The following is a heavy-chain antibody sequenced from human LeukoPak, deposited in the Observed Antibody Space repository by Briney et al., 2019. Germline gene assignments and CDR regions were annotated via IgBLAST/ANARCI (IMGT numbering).Heavy chain of an antibody. J-gene: IGHJ5*02. CDR1: GGSISSYY. D-gene: IGHD2-2*01. V-gene: IGHV4-59*01. CDR3: ALEQGYCSSTSCLNWFDP. CDR2: IYYSGST. Sequence: SETLSLTCTVSGGSISSYYWGWIRQPPGKGLEWIGYIYYSGSTNYNPSLKSRVTISVDTSKNQFSLKLSSVTAADTAVYYCALEQGYCSSTSCLNWFDPWGQGTLVTVSS.